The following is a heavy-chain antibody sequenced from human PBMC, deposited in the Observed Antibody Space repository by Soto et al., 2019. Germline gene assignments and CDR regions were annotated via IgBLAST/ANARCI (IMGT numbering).Heavy chain of an antibody. CDR3: ARDYGDYVGDY. CDR1: GFTFSSYA. D-gene: IGHD4-17*01. CDR2: ISYDGSNK. J-gene: IGHJ4*02. Sequence: QVQLVESGGGVVQPGRSLRLSCAASGFTFSSYAMHWVRQAPGKGLEWVAVISYDGSNKYYADSVKGRFTISRDNSKNTLYLQMNSLRAEDTAVYYCARDYGDYVGDYWGQGTLVTVSS. V-gene: IGHV3-30-3*01.